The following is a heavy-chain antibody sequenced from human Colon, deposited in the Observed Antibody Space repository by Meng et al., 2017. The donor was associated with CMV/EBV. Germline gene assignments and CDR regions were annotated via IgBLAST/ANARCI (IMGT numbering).Heavy chain of an antibody. D-gene: IGHD3-16*01. CDR2: FNPDNGNI. CDR3: ARGMGGLGYYFDS. Sequence: QVQLVRYGAKENKPGASVKVACKASGYTFITHAINWVRQAPGQGLEWMGSFNPDNGNINYAQKLQGRVTLTTDTSTSTSYMELRSLRSDDTAVYYCARGMGGLGYYFDSWGQGTLVTVSS. CDR1: GYTFITHA. J-gene: IGHJ4*02. V-gene: IGHV1-18*01.